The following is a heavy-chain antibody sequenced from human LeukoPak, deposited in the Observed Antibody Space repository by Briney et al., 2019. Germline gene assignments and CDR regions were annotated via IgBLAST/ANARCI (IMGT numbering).Heavy chain of an antibody. CDR1: CGSFSGYY. V-gene: IGHV4-34*01. D-gene: IGHD5-18*01. Sequence: SETLSLTCAVYCGSFSGYYWSWIRQPPGKGLEWIGEINHSGSTNYNPSLKSRVTISVDTSKNQFSLKLSSVTAADTAVYYCARAGYSYGSGTYWYFDLWGRGTLVTVSS. J-gene: IGHJ2*01. CDR3: ARAGYSYGSGTYWYFDL. CDR2: INHSGST.